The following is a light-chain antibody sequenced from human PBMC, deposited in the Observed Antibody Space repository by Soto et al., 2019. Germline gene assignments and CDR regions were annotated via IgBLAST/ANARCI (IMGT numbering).Light chain of an antibody. CDR1: QSVSSY. CDR3: QQRSNWLRPT. V-gene: IGKV3-11*01. J-gene: IGKJ4*01. Sequence: EIVLTQSPATLSLSPGERATLSCRASQSVSSYLAWYQQKPGQAPRLLIYDASNRATGIPARFSGSGSGTDFTLTISSLEPEDFAVYYCQQRSNWLRPTFDGGTKVEIK. CDR2: DAS.